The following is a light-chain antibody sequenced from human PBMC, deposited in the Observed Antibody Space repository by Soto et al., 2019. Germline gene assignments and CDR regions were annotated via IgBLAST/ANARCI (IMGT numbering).Light chain of an antibody. Sequence: DIQMTQSPSTLSASVGDRVTITCRARQSISNAVAWYQQKPGKAPNLLIYKASSLESGVPSRFSGSGSGTEFTLTISSLQPEDFATYHCQKYKTFWTLGQGTKADIK. CDR1: QSISNA. J-gene: IGKJ1*01. V-gene: IGKV1-5*03. CDR3: QKYKTFWT. CDR2: KAS.